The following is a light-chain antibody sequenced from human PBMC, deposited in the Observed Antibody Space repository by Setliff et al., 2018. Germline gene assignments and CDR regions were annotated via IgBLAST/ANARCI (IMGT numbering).Light chain of an antibody. Sequence: QSALAQPASVSGSPGQSITISCSGTSNDVGAYDLVSWYQQHPGKVPKLIIFDVGNRPSGVSHRFSGSKSGNTASLTISGLQADDEADYYCCAYTASTTYVFVNGTKVTVL. CDR2: DVG. CDR1: SNDVGAYDL. V-gene: IGLV2-14*03. CDR3: CAYTASTTYV. J-gene: IGLJ1*01.